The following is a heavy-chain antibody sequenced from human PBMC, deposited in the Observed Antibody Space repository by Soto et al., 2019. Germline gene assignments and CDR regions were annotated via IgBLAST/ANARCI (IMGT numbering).Heavy chain of an antibody. V-gene: IGHV3-21*01. D-gene: IGHD2-15*01. CDR3: ARDSIVVVVAALNYFDY. CDR2: ISSSSSYI. CDR1: GFTFSSYS. Sequence: GGSLRLSCAASGFTFSSYSMNWVRQAPGKGLEWVSSISSSSSYIYYAEAVKGRFTITRDNAKNSLYLQMNSLRAEDTAVYYCARDSIVVVVAALNYFDYWGQGTLVTVSS. J-gene: IGHJ4*02.